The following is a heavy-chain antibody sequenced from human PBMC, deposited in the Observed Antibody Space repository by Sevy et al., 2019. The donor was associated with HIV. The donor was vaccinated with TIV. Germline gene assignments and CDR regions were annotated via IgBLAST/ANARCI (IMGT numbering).Heavy chain of an antibody. V-gene: IGHV3-30*02. CDR1: GFTFSNYG. D-gene: IGHD6-13*01. J-gene: IGHJ4*02. CDR2: IRYDGSDK. CDR3: AKDLAGPGRRYFDY. Sequence: GSLRLYCAASGFTFSNYGMHRVRQVPGKGLEWVTFIRYDGSDKYYAASVKGRFTISRDDSKNTLYLQMDSLTPEDTAIYYCAKDLAGPGRRYFDYWGQGTLVTVSS.